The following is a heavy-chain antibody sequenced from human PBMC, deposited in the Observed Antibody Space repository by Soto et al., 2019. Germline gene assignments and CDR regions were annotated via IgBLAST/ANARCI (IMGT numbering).Heavy chain of an antibody. D-gene: IGHD6-13*01. V-gene: IGHV5-51*01. J-gene: IGHJ4*02. Sequence: GESLKISCRASGYSFTTYWVGWVRQMAGEGLEWMGIISPGDSAAYSPAFQGQVTISVDKSISTAYLRWNSLEASDTAMYYCAAAVADRLYWDQGTVVTVSS. CDR2: ISPGDSA. CDR3: AAAVADRLY. CDR1: GYSFTTYW.